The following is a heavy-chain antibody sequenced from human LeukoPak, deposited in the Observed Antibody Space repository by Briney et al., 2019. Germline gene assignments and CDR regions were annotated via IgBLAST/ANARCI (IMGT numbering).Heavy chain of an antibody. J-gene: IGHJ4*02. CDR3: ASAKKWRFDY. V-gene: IGHV4-59*06. D-gene: IGHD2-8*01. CDR1: GGSISSYY. CDR2: IYYSGST. Sequence: SETLSLTCTVSGGSISSYYWSWIRQYPGKGLEWIGYIYYSGSTYYNPSLKSRVTISVDTSKNQFSLKLSSVTAADTAVYYCASAKKWRFDYWGQGTLVTVSS.